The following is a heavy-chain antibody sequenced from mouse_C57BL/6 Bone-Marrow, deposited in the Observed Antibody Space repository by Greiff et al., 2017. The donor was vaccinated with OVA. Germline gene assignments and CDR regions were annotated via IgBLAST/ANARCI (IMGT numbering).Heavy chain of an antibody. CDR3: ARGDRAY. D-gene: IGHD3-3*01. CDR1: GYSFTGYY. Sequence: VQLQQSGPELVKPGASVKISCKASGYSFTGYYMNWVKQSPEKSREWIGEINPSTGGTTYNQKFKAKATLTVDKSSSTAYMQLKSLTSEDSAVYYCARGDRAYWGQGTLVTVSA. J-gene: IGHJ3*01. CDR2: INPSTGGT. V-gene: IGHV1-42*01.